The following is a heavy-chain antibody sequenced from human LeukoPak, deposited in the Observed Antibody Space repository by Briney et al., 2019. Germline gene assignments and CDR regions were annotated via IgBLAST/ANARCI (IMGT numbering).Heavy chain of an antibody. CDR3: ARVSDYGGNPIDY. D-gene: IGHD4-23*01. V-gene: IGHV4-59*01. Sequence: SETLSLTCTVSGGSISSYYWSWIRQPPGKGLEWIGYIYYSGSTNYNPPLKSRVTISVDTSKNQFSLKLSSVTAADTAVYYCARVSDYGGNPIDYWGQGTLVTVSS. CDR1: GGSISSYY. J-gene: IGHJ4*02. CDR2: IYYSGST.